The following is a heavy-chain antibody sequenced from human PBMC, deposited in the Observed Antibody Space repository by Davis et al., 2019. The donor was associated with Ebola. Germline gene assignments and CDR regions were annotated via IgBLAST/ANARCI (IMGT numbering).Heavy chain of an antibody. D-gene: IGHD6-19*01. CDR3: ARGSGSGWYNFDY. V-gene: IGHV1-8*01. J-gene: IGHJ4*02. CDR1: GYTFTSYD. CDR2: MNPNSGNT. Sequence: AASVKVSCKASGYTFTSYDINWVRQATGQGLEWMGWMNPNSGNTGYAQKFQGRVTMTRNTSISTAYMKLSSLKSEDTAVYYCARGSGSGWYNFDYWGPGTLVTVSS.